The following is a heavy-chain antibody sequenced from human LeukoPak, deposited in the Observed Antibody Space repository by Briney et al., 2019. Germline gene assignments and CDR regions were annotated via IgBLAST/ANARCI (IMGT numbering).Heavy chain of an antibody. Sequence: SETLSLTCTVSGGSISSYYWSWIRQPPGKGLEWIGYIYYSGSTNYNPSLKSRVTISVDTSKNQFSLKLSSVTAADTAVYHCASQYYYDSSGYYYYYGMDVWGQGTTVTVSS. CDR3: ASQYYYDSSGYYYYYGMDV. V-gene: IGHV4-59*01. CDR1: GGSISSYY. J-gene: IGHJ6*02. CDR2: IYYSGST. D-gene: IGHD3-22*01.